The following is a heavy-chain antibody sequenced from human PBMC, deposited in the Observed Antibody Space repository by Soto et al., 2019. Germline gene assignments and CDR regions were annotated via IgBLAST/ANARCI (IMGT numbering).Heavy chain of an antibody. Sequence: PSETLSLTCTVSGGSISSSSYYWGWIRQPPGKGLEWIGSIYYSGSTYYNPSLKSRVTISVDTSKNQFSLKLSSVTAADTAVYYCASEDFSTVYGMDVWGQGTTVTVSS. V-gene: IGHV4-39*01. J-gene: IGHJ6*02. CDR1: GGSISSSSYY. D-gene: IGHD3-3*01. CDR2: IYYSGST. CDR3: ASEDFSTVYGMDV.